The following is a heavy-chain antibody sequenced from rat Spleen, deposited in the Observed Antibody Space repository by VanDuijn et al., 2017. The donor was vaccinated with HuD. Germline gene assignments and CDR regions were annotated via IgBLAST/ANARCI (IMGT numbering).Heavy chain of an antibody. CDR3: GRDNNYKAY. CDR2: ISYSGST. D-gene: IGHD1-10*01. V-gene: IGHV3-1*01. Sequence: EVQLQESGPGLVKPSQSLSLTCSVTGDSISSNFWGWIRKFPGNKMEWMGYISYSGSTDYNPSPKSRISITRDTSKNPFFLQVNSVTTEDTATYYCGRDNNYKAYWGQGVMVTVSS. J-gene: IGHJ2*01. CDR1: GDSISSNF.